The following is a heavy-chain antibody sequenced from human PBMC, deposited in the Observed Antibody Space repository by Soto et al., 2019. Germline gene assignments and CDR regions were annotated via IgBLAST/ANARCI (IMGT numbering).Heavy chain of an antibody. D-gene: IGHD3-10*01. CDR2: IDHSGST. CDR3: ARDPSGSGPNFDY. CDR1: GGSISSGGYS. J-gene: IGHJ4*02. V-gene: IGHV4-30-2*01. Sequence: QLQLQESGSGLVKPSQTVSLTCAVSGGSISSGGYSWSWIRQPPGKGLEWIGYIDHSGSTYYNPSHKSRVTISVDTSKNQLSLKLSSVTAADTAVYYCARDPSGSGPNFDYWGQGALVTVSS.